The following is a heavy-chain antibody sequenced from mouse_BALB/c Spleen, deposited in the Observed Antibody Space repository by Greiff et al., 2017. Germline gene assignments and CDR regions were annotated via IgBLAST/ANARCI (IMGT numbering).Heavy chain of an antibody. J-gene: IGHJ4*01. Sequence: DVKLVESGGGLVKPGGSLKLSCAASGFTFSSYAMSWVRQSPEKRLEWVAEISSGGSYTYYPDTVTGRFTISRDNAKNTLYLEMSSLRSEDTAMYYCARYGNYGNYYAMDYWGQGTSVTVSS. CDR1: GFTFSSYA. V-gene: IGHV5-9-4*01. D-gene: IGHD2-1*01. CDR3: ARYGNYGNYYAMDY. CDR2: ISSGGSYT.